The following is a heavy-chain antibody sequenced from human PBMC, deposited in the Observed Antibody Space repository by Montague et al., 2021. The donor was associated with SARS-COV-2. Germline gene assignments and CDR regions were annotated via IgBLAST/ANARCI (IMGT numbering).Heavy chain of an antibody. CDR3: ARGCHAGGNYDIWSFSYTGPLDY. Sequence: SETLSLTCAVYGGSFSAHPWSWVRQSPGKGLEWIGEINHRGSTTYISSLKSRVTMSVDTSKNQFSLKLSSVTAADTAIYSCARGCHAGGNYDIWSFSYTGPLDYWGQGTLVTVSS. J-gene: IGHJ4*02. CDR2: INHRGST. D-gene: IGHD3-3*01. CDR1: GGSFSAHP. V-gene: IGHV4-34*01.